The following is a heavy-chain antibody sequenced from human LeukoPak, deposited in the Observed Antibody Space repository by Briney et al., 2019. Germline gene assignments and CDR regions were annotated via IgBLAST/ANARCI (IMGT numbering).Heavy chain of an antibody. D-gene: IGHD3-3*01. J-gene: IGHJ4*02. V-gene: IGHV3-21*01. Sequence: GGSLRLSCAASRFTLSTYWMSWVRQAPGKGLEWVSSISSSSSYIYYADSVKGRFTISRDNAKNSLYLQMNSLRAEDTAVYYCAREDGVVIGWGQGTLVTVSS. CDR2: ISSSSSYI. CDR1: RFTLSTYW. CDR3: AREDGVVIG.